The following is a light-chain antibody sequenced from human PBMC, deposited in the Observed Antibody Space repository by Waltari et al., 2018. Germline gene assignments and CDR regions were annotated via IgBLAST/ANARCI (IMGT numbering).Light chain of an antibody. V-gene: IGLV2-14*01. CDR3: FSYTTSSTWV. CDR1: TSDLVDYNY. Sequence: QSALTQPASVSGSPGQSLTISCTGATSDLVDYNYVSWYQQHPDKAPRLMIYEVSNRPSGLSNRFSGSKSGNTASLTISGLQAEDEADYYCFSYTTSSTWVFGGGTKLTVL. CDR2: EVS. J-gene: IGLJ3*02.